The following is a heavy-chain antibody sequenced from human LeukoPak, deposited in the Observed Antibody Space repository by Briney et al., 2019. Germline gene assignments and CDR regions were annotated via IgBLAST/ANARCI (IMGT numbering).Heavy chain of an antibody. CDR2: IYPGDSDT. CDR3: ATHEYSSSWSDAFDI. J-gene: IGHJ3*02. V-gene: IGHV5-51*01. Sequence: GESLKISCKGSGYSFTSYWIGWVRQTPGKGLEWMGIIYPGDSDTRYSPSFQGQVTISADKSISTAYLQWSSLKASDTAMYYCATHEYSSSWSDAFDIWGQGTMVTVSS. D-gene: IGHD6-13*01. CDR1: GYSFTSYW.